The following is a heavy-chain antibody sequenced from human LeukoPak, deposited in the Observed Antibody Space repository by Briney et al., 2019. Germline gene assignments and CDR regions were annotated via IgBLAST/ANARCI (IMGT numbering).Heavy chain of an antibody. V-gene: IGHV3-23*01. D-gene: IGHD1-26*01. CDR1: GFTFSSYV. CDR3: AKKIPGTYPFDY. Sequence: GGSLRLPCEASGFTFSSYVMAWVRQAPEKGLEWVAGITGSSDITDYADSVKGRFTISRDNSKNTLYLQMNSLMAVDTAIYYCAKKIPGTYPFDYWGRGTLVTVSS. J-gene: IGHJ4*02. CDR2: ITGSSDIT.